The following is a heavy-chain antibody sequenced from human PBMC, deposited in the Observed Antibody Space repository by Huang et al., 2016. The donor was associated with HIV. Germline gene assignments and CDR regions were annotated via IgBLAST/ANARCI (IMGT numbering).Heavy chain of an antibody. CDR1: GFTFNNFG. J-gene: IGHJ4*02. D-gene: IGHD2-15*01. V-gene: IGHV3-30*18. CDR3: AKESRWYSDLDN. Sequence: QVQLVESGGGVVQPGRSLRLSCVASGFTFNNFGIHWVRQAPVKALGWVAVISYDGSSCRYSESVKGRFTISRDNPMDTLYLQMNSLRPDDTAVYYCAKESRWYSDLDNWGQGTLVTVSS. CDR2: ISYDGSSC.